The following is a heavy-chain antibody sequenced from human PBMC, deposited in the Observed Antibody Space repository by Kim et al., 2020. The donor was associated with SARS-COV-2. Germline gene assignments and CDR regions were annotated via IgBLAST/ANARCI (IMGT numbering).Heavy chain of an antibody. V-gene: IGHV4-31*03. CDR1: GGSISSGGYY. CDR2: IYYSGST. D-gene: IGHD3-10*01. CDR3: ARGPYYYGSGSLYGMDV. J-gene: IGHJ6*02. Sequence: SETLSLTCTVSGGSISSGGYYWSWIRQHPGKGLEWIGYIYYSGSTYYNPSLKSRVTISVDTSKNQFSLKLSSVTAADTAVYYCARGPYYYGSGSLYGMDVWGQGTTVTVSS.